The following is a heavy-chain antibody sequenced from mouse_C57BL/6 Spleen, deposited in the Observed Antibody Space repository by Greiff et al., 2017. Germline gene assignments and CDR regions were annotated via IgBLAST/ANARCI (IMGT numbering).Heavy chain of an antibody. CDR3: TRLWREAFAY. D-gene: IGHD1-1*02. CDR2: IDPETGGT. Sequence: VQLQQSGAELVRPGASVTLSCKASGYTFTDYEMHWVKQTPVHGLEWIGAIDPETGGTAYNQKFKGKAILTADKSSSTAYMELRSLPSEDSAVYYCTRLWREAFAYWGQGTLVTVSA. CDR1: GYTFTDYE. V-gene: IGHV1-15*01. J-gene: IGHJ3*01.